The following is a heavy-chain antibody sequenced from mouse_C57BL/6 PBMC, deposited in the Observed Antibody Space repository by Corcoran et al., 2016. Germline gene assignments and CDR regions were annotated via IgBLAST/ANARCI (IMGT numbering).Heavy chain of an antibody. CDR1: GYTFTTYG. V-gene: IGHV9-3*01. J-gene: IGHJ2*01. CDR3: ARDGSSYFDY. Sequence: QIQLVQSGPELKKPGETVKISCKASGYTFTTYGMSWVKQAPGKGLKWMGWINTYSGVPTYADDFKGRFAFSLETSASTAYLQINNLKNEDTATYFCARDGSSYFDYWGQGTTLTVSS. CDR2: INTYSGVP. D-gene: IGHD1-1*01.